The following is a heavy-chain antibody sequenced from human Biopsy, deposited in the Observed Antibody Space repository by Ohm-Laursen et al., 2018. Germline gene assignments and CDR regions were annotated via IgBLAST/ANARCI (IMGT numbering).Heavy chain of an antibody. CDR2: ISPKSGGT. CDR1: GFSFTGYY. D-gene: IGHD6-19*01. CDR3: ALQSVAQMKNFDY. V-gene: IGHV1-2*02. J-gene: IGHJ4*02. Sequence: ASVKVSCKASGFSFTGYYIHWVRQAPGQGLEWMGWISPKSGGTNYAQKFQGNITMTKNTSISTAYMGMSRLRSDDTAVYYCALQSVAQMKNFDYWGQGTLVTVSS.